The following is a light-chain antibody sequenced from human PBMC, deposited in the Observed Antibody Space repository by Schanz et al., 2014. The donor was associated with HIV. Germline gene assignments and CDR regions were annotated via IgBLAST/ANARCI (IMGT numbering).Light chain of an antibody. CDR1: SSNIGAGYP. J-gene: IGLJ1*01. CDR3: AAWDASLNGYV. Sequence: QSVLTQPPSLSGAPGQWVTVSCSGGSSNIGAGYPVHWYQQLPGTAPKLLIYGDNNRPSGVPDQFSVSKSGTSASLAISGLRPEDEADYYCAAWDASLNGYVFGTGTKLTVL. V-gene: IGLV1-40*01. CDR2: GDN.